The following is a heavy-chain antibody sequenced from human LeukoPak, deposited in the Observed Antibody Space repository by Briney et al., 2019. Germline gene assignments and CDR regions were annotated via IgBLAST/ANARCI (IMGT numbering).Heavy chain of an antibody. CDR1: GYSISSGYY. V-gene: IGHV4-38-2*02. CDR3: ARGLVRSGDNY. D-gene: IGHD2-2*01. CDR2: IYHSGST. Sequence: SETLSLTCTVSGYSISSGYYWGWIQQPPGKGLEWIGSIYHSGSTYYNPSLKSRVTISVDTSKNQFSLKLSSVTAADTAVYYCARGLVRSGDNYWGQGTLVTVSS. J-gene: IGHJ4*02.